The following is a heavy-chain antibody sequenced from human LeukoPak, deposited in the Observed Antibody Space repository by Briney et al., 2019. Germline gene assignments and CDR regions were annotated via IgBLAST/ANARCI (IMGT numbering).Heavy chain of an antibody. CDR2: INAGNGNT. CDR1: GYTFTSYA. CDR3: ARGRSFDWLFDH. V-gene: IGHV1-3*01. Sequence: ASVKVSCKASGYTFTSYAMHWVRQAPGQRLEWMGWINAGNGNTKYSQKFQGRVTITRDTSASTAYMELSSLKSEDTAVYYCARGRSFDWLFDHWGQGTLVTVSS. D-gene: IGHD3-9*01. J-gene: IGHJ4*02.